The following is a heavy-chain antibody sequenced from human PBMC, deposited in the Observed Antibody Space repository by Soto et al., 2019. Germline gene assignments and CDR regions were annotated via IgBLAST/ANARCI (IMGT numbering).Heavy chain of an antibody. V-gene: IGHV3-23*01. CDR2: ISGSGGST. J-gene: IGHJ6*02. D-gene: IGHD2-2*01. Sequence: EVQLLESGGGLVQPGGSLRLSCAASGFTFSSYAMSWVRQAPGKGLEWVSAISGSGGSTYYADSVKGRFTISTDNSKNTLYLQMTSLTAEDTAVYYCAKGLMVLVGMDVCGQGTTVTVSS. CDR3: AKGLMVLVGMDV. CDR1: GFTFSSYA.